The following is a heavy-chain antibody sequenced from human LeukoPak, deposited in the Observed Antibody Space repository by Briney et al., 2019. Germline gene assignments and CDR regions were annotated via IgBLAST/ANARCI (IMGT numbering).Heavy chain of an antibody. D-gene: IGHD4-17*01. CDR2: INPTGGST. J-gene: IGHJ4*02. CDR3: ARGQLLSPYGDYEAPSSFGY. Sequence: ASVKISCKASGYIFTSYYMHWLRQAPGQGLEWVGLINPTGGSTSYAQKFQGRVTMTRDTSTSTVYMELSSLRSEDTAVYYCARGQLLSPYGDYEAPSSFGYWGQGTLVTVSS. CDR1: GYIFTSYY. V-gene: IGHV1-46*01.